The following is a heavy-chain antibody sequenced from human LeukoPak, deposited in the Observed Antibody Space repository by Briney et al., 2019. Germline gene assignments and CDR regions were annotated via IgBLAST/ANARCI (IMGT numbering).Heavy chain of an antibody. Sequence: GASVKVSCKASGYTFTGYYMHWVRQAPGQGLEWMGWINPNSGGTNYAQKFQGRVTMTRDTSISTAYMELTRLRSDDTAVYYCARGSTARYYYDSSGYYRGAVDYWGQGTLVTISS. J-gene: IGHJ4*02. D-gene: IGHD3-22*01. CDR2: INPNSGGT. V-gene: IGHV1-2*02. CDR1: GYTFTGYY. CDR3: ARGSTARYYYDSSGYYRGAVDY.